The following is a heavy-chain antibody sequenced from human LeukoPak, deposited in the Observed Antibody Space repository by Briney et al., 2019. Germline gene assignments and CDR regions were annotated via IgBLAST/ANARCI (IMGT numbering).Heavy chain of an antibody. CDR2: ISASGGRT. Sequence: GGSLRLSCAASGFTFSSFAMSWVRQAPGKGLEWVSTISASGGRTHYADSVKGRFTISRDKSKNTLYLQINDLRDEDTAIYYCAKGFSDYSSSGIGYWGQGTLVTVSS. CDR3: AKGFSDYSSSGIGY. J-gene: IGHJ4*02. V-gene: IGHV3-23*01. CDR1: GFTFSSFA. D-gene: IGHD6-6*01.